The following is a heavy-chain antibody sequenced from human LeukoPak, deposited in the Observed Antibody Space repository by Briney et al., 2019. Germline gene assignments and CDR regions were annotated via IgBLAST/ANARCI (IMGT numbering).Heavy chain of an antibody. CDR2: INPNSGGT. Sequence: ASVKVSCKASGYTFTGYYMHWVRQAPGQGLEWMGWINPNSGGTNYAQKFQGRVTMTRDTSISTAYMELSRLRSDDTAVYYCGRVTMVRGVMFDYWGQGTLVTVSS. CDR3: GRVTMVRGVMFDY. J-gene: IGHJ4*02. CDR1: GYTFTGYY. D-gene: IGHD3-10*01. V-gene: IGHV1-2*02.